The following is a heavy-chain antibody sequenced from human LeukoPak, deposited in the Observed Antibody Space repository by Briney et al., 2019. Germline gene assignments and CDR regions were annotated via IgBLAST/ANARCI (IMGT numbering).Heavy chain of an antibody. D-gene: IGHD1-26*01. J-gene: IGHJ4*02. CDR2: LYHSGST. CDR1: GGSISNYY. V-gene: IGHV4-59*12. Sequence: SETLSLTCTVSGGSISNYYWCWIRQPPGKRLEWIGYLYHSGSTSYNPSLKSRVTISVDTSKNQFSLKLTSVTAADTAVYYCAREPTGSYSFDFWGQGTLVTVSS. CDR3: AREPTGSYSFDF.